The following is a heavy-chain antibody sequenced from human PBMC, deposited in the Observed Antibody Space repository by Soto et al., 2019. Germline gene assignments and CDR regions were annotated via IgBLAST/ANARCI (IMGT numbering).Heavy chain of an antibody. V-gene: IGHV1-58*01. J-gene: IGHJ3*02. CDR1: GFTFTSSA. CDR2: IVVGSGNT. CDR3: AADPTDYDFWSGSTLDAFDI. D-gene: IGHD3-3*01. Sequence: SVKVSCKASGFTFTSSAVQWVRQARGQRLEWIGWIVVGSGNTNYAQKFQERVTITRDMSTSTAYMELSSLRSEDTAVYYCAADPTDYDFWSGSTLDAFDIWGQGKMVTVSS.